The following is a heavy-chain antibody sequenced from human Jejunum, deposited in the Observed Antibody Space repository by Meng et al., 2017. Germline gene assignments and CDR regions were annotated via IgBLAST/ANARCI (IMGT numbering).Heavy chain of an antibody. V-gene: IGHV4-61*08. D-gene: IGHD1-14*01. CDR1: AGAVIVVEYM. J-gene: IGHJ4*02. CDR3: TRYHMVSLDY. Sequence: RPADTLAVICTGSAGAVIVVEYMWSCIQSPPERRLEWIGYSSTNYNPSLKLQVTISLDTSRNQFSRTRISVTAADTAVYYCTRYHMVSLDYWGQGILVTVSS. CDR2: SST.